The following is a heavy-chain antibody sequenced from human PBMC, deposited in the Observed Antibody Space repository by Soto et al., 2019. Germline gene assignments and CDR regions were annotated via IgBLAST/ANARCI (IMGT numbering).Heavy chain of an antibody. V-gene: IGHV4-39*01. CDR1: GGSISSSSYY. CDR2: IYYSGST. Sequence: SETLSLTCTVSGGSISSSSYYWGWIRQPPGKGLEWIGSIYYSGSTYYNPSLKSRVTISVDTSKNQFSLKLSSVTAADTAVYYCARSLGRSSSWYGEWFDPWGKETLVT. CDR3: ARSLGRSSSWYGEWFDP. D-gene: IGHD6-13*01. J-gene: IGHJ5*02.